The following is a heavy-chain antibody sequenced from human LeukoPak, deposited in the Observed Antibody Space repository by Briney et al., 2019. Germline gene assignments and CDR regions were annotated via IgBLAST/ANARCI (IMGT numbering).Heavy chain of an antibody. V-gene: IGHV3-23*01. CDR1: GFTFDDYG. J-gene: IGHJ4*02. D-gene: IGHD1-26*01. CDR2: ISDSDGNT. CDR3: ASALRIYYYFDY. Sequence: TGGSLRLSCAASGFTFDDYGMSWVRQAPGKGLEWVSAISDSDGNTYYADSVKGRFTISRDNSKNTLYLQMNSLRAEDTAVYYCASALRIYYYFDYWGQGTLVTVSS.